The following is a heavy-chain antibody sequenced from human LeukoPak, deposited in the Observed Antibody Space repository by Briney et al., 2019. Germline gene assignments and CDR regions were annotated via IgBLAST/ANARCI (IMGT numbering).Heavy chain of an antibody. V-gene: IGHV1-69*06. CDR2: IIPIFGTA. J-gene: IGHJ4*02. CDR1: GGTFSSYA. Sequence: SVKVSCKASGGTFSSYAISWVRQAPGQGLEWMGGIIPIFGTANYAQRFQGRVTITADKSTSTAYMELSSLRSEDTAVYYCATHSGYSYGFLDYWGQGTLVTVSS. D-gene: IGHD5-18*01. CDR3: ATHSGYSYGFLDY.